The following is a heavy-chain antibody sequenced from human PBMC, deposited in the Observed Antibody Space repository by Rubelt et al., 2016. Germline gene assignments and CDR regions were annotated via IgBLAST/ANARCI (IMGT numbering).Heavy chain of an antibody. J-gene: IGHJ4*02. V-gene: IGHV3-30*01. D-gene: IGHD3-16*02. Sequence: YYADSVKGRFTISRDNSKNTLYLQMNSLRAEDTAVYYCARAGSDYVWGSYRPEIYYFDYWGQGTLVTVSS. CDR3: ARAGSDYVWGSYRPEIYYFDY.